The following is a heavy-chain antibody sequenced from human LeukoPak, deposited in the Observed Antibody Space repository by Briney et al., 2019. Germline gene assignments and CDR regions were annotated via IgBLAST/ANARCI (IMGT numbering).Heavy chain of an antibody. V-gene: IGHV1-2*06. Sequence: ASVTVSCTASGYTFTVYYMHWVRQAPGQGLEWMGRINPNSGGTNYAQKFQGRVTMTRGTSISTAYMELSRLRSDDTAVYYCARRYCSSTSSTPFDYWGQGTLVTVSS. CDR1: GYTFTVYY. CDR2: INPNSGGT. D-gene: IGHD2-2*01. J-gene: IGHJ4*02. CDR3: ARRYCSSTSSTPFDY.